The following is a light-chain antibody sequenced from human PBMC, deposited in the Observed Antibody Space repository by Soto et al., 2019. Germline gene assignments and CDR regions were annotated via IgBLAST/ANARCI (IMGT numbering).Light chain of an antibody. CDR1: QSVSTNY. J-gene: IGKJ2*03. CDR3: QQYGDYNAPRYS. Sequence: EIVLTQSPGTLSLSPGDRVTLSCRASQSVSTNYFSWYQQKPGQAPRLLIYATSSRAVGIPDRFSGSGSGTEFTLTISRLEPEDFAMYYCQQYGDYNAPRYSFGQGTRLEI. CDR2: ATS. V-gene: IGKV3-20*01.